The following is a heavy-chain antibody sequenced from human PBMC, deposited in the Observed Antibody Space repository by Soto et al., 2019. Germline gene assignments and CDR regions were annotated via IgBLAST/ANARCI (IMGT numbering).Heavy chain of an antibody. CDR3: ARVVRFCSSPSSRGRNWFDP. D-gene: IGHD2-2*01. CDR1: GGSISSGAYY. J-gene: IGHJ5*02. V-gene: IGHV4-30-4*08. CDR2: MFYVGAT. Sequence: PSETLSLTCSVSGGSISSGAYYWSWLRQPPGKGLERIGYMFYVGATYYNPSLRSRVTISVDTSKNQFSLKLSSVTAADTAVYHCARVVRFCSSPSSRGRNWFDPWGQGSRVAVSS.